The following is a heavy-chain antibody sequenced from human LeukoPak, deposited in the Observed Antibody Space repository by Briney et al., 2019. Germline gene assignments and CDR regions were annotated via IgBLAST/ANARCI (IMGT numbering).Heavy chain of an antibody. Sequence: SETLSLTCTVSGASISSYYWSWIRQPPGKGLEWIGYIYYSGSTNYNPSLKSRVTISVDTSKNQFSLKLSSVTAADTAVYYCARAPSRGPKLRIFDYWGQGTLVTVSS. CDR1: GASISSYY. J-gene: IGHJ4*02. D-gene: IGHD4-23*01. CDR2: IYYSGST. V-gene: IGHV4-59*01. CDR3: ARAPSRGPKLRIFDY.